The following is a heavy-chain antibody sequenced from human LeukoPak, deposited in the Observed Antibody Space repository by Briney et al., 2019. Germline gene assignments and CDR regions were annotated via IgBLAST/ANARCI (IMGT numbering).Heavy chain of an antibody. Sequence: PSETLSLTCTLSGGSISTHYWSWIRQPPGKGLEWIGYIYHSGSTNYNPSLKSRVTISVDTSKNQFSLKLSSVTAADTAVYYCARGGSYASPIGYWGQGALVTVSS. J-gene: IGHJ4*02. CDR2: IYHSGST. CDR3: ARGGSYASPIGY. D-gene: IGHD2-15*01. V-gene: IGHV4-59*11. CDR1: GGSISTHY.